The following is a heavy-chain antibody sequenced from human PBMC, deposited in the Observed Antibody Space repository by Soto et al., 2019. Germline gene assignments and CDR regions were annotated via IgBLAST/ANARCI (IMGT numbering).Heavy chain of an antibody. J-gene: IGHJ6*02. CDR3: ARDPDYGEYGMDV. D-gene: IGHD4-17*01. Sequence: PGGSLRLSCAASGFTFSSYGMHWVRQAPGKGLEWVAVIWYDGSNKYYADSVKGRFTISRDNSKNTLYLQMNSLRAEDTAVYYCARDPDYGEYGMDVWGQGTTVTVSS. CDR2: IWYDGSNK. V-gene: IGHV3-33*01. CDR1: GFTFSSYG.